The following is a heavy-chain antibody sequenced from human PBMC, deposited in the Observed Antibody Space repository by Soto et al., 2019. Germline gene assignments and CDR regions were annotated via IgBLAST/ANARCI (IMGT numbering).Heavy chain of an antibody. CDR3: ARDVPIVVVTAILSDAFDI. J-gene: IGHJ3*02. Sequence: ASVKVSCKASGYTFTGYYMHWVRQAPGQGLEWMGWINPNSGGTNYAQKFQGRVTMTRDTSISTAYMELSRLRSDDTAVYYCARDVPIVVVTAILSDAFDIWGQGTMVTVS. CDR2: INPNSGGT. V-gene: IGHV1-2*02. CDR1: GYTFTGYY. D-gene: IGHD2-21*02.